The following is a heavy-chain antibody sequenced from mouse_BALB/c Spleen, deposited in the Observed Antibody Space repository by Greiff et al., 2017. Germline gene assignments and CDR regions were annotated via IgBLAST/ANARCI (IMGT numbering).Heavy chain of an antibody. D-gene: IGHD1-1*02. J-gene: IGHJ2*01. CDR3: ARLWSYYFDY. CDR2: ISSGGGST. V-gene: IGHV5-12-1*01. Sequence: EVQRVESGGGLVKPGGSLKLSCAASGFAFSSYDMSWVRQTPEKRLEWVAYISSGGGSTYYPDTVKGRFTISRDNAKNTLYLQMSSLKSEDTAMYYCARLWSYYFDYWGQGTTLTVSS. CDR1: GFAFSSYD.